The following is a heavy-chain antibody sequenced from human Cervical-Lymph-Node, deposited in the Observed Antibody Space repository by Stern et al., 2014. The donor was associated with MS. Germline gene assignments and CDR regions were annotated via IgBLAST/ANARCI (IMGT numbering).Heavy chain of an antibody. CDR3: ARICPGRGGKPYYFDY. CDR1: GFSLSTTGMR. Sequence: QITLKESGPALVKPTQTLTLTCTFSGFSLSTTGMRVSWIRQPPGKALEWLASLDWDDDKFYSTSLKTRLTISKDTSKNQVVLTITNMDPVDTATYYCARICPGRGGKPYYFDYWGQGTLVTVSS. V-gene: IGHV2-70*04. CDR2: LDWDDDK. J-gene: IGHJ4*02. D-gene: IGHD3-16*01.